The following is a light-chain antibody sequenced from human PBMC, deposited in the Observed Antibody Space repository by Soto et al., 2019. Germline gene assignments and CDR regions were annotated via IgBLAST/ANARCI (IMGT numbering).Light chain of an antibody. J-gene: IGKJ2*01. CDR1: QSIIVW. CDR3: QQYSDFPYT. Sequence: DIQMTQSPSTLSASVGDTVTITCRASQSIIVWLAWYQQKPGKAPNLLIYKASLLQSGVPSRFSGSGSGTEFTLSISSLQPDDFATYYCQQYSDFPYTFGQGTNLEI. V-gene: IGKV1-5*03. CDR2: KAS.